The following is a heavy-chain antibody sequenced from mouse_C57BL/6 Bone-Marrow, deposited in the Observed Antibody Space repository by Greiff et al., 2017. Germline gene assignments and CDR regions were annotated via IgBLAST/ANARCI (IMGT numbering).Heavy chain of an antibody. D-gene: IGHD1-1*01. Sequence: QVQLQQSGAELVRPGASVKLSCTASGFNIKDDYMHWVKQRPGQGLEWIGMIHPNSGSTNYNEKFKSKATLTVDKSSSTAYMQLSSLTSEDSAVYYCARPLIYYYGSRWYFDVWGTGTTVTVSS. CDR3: ARPLIYYYGSRWYFDV. V-gene: IGHV1-64*01. CDR2: IHPNSGST. J-gene: IGHJ1*03. CDR1: GFNIKDDY.